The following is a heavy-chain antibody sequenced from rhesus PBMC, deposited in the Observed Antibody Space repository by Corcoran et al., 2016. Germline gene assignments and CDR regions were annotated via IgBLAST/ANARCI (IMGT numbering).Heavy chain of an antibody. Sequence: QLQLQESGPGLVKPSETLYVTCAVSGGSISSRYWSWIRQAPGKGLEWIGYIYGSVSSTKYNPSLKSRVTLSVDTSKNQLSLKLSSVTTTDTAVYYCARGLGLLAAGGFDYWGQGVLVTVSS. J-gene: IGHJ4*01. CDR2: IYGSVSST. V-gene: IGHV4-169*01. CDR1: GGSISSRY. D-gene: IGHD6-13*01. CDR3: ARGLGLLAAGGFDY.